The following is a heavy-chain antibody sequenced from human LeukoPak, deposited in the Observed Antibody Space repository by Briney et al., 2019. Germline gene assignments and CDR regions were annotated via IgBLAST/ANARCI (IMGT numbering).Heavy chain of an antibody. CDR1: GGSISSSSYY. J-gene: IGHJ4*02. D-gene: IGHD3-22*01. CDR2: IYYSGST. Sequence: SETLSLTCTVSGGSISSSSYYWGWIRQPPGKGLEWIGSIYYSGSTYYNPSLKSRVTISVDTSKNQFSLKLSSVTAADTAVYYCARDDSSGYYPTSYLDYWGQGTLVTVSS. V-gene: IGHV4-39*02. CDR3: ARDDSSGYYPTSYLDY.